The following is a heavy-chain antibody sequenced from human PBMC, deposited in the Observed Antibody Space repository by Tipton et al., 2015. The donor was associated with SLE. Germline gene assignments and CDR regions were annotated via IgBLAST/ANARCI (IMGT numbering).Heavy chain of an antibody. CDR1: GGSISNYY. D-gene: IGHD6-19*01. CDR2: VFISGTT. CDR3: ARRGRIAVAGHVFDT. Sequence: TLSLTCTVSGGSISNYYWNWIRQPPGKGLEWIGYVFISGTTNYNPSLKSRVTISVDTSRNQFSLKLTSVTATDTAVYYCARRGRIAVAGHVFDTWGQGTMVTVSS. V-gene: IGHV4-4*08. J-gene: IGHJ3*02.